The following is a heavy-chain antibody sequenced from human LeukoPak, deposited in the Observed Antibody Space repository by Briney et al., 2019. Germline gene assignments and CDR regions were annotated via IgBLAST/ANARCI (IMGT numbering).Heavy chain of an antibody. CDR2: ISGSGDST. J-gene: IGHJ4*02. CDR1: GFTFSSYA. Sequence: GGSLRLSCSASGFTFSSYAMSWVRQAPGKGLEWVSAISGSGDSTYSTDSVKGRFTISRDNSKNTLYLQMNSLRAEDTAVYYCAKKVPANWGSYFDYWGQGTLVTVSS. CDR3: AKKVPANWGSYFDY. D-gene: IGHD7-27*01. V-gene: IGHV3-23*01.